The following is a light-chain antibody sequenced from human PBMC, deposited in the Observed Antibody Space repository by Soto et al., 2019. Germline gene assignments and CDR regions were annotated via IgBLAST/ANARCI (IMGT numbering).Light chain of an antibody. V-gene: IGKV3D-15*01. Sequence: EILMTQSPATLSVSPGERXTLSCXASQSLSRNLAWYQQKPGQAPRLLIYGASTRASGIPARFSGSGSGTEFTLTSSSXQXEXXXXXXXXXXXXXXPAFTFGPGTKVDL. CDR2: GAS. CDR3: XXXXXXXPAFT. J-gene: IGKJ3*01. CDR1: QSLSRN.